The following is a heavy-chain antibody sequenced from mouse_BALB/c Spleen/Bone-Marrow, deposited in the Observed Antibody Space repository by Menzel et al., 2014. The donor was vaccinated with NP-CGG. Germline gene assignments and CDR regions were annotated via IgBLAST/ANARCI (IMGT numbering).Heavy chain of an antibody. CDR2: ISSAGSHT. Sequence: EVKLMESGGGLVKPGGSLKLSCAASGSTFSWYAMSWVRQSPEKRLEWVAEISSAGSHTYYPDTVTGRFTISRDNAKNTLYLEMSSLRSEDTAMYYCVRDSSGYFDYWGQGTTLTVSS. CDR1: GSTFSWYA. D-gene: IGHD3-1*01. CDR3: VRDSSGYFDY. J-gene: IGHJ2*01. V-gene: IGHV5-9-4*01.